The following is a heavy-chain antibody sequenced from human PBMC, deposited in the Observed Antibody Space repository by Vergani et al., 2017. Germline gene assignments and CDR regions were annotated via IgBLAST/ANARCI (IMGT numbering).Heavy chain of an antibody. CDR3: ARLYGRDSSGSKYFDY. Sequence: EVQLVQSGAEVKKPGESLKISCQISGYSFTNYWIGWVRQMPGKGLEWMGIIHPADSDTRYSPSFQDQVTLSVDKSISTAYLQRSRLRASDSAMYYCARLYGRDSSGSKYFDYWGQGTLVTVSS. CDR2: IHPADSDT. J-gene: IGHJ4*02. CDR1: GYSFTNYW. D-gene: IGHD3-22*01. V-gene: IGHV5-51*01.